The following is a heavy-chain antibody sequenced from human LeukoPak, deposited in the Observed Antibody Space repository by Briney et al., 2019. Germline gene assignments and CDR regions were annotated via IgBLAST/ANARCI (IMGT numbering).Heavy chain of an antibody. CDR3: ASRGTTGS. J-gene: IGHJ5*02. CDR1: GFTVSSNY. D-gene: IGHD1-1*01. V-gene: IGHV3-53*01. CDR2: VTGGATDT. Sequence: GGSLRLSCAASGFTVSSNYVTWVRQAPGRGLEWVSTVTGGATDTYYADSVKGRFTISRDNSRNTLYLQMNSLRVEDTAVYYCASRGTTGSWGQGTLVTVSS.